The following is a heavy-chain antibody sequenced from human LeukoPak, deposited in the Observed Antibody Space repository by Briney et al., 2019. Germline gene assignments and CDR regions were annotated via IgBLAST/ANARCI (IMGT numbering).Heavy chain of an antibody. Sequence: GGSLRLSCAASGFTFSSYEMNWVRQAPGRGLVWVSYISSSGSTIYYADAVKGRFTISRDNAKNSLYLQMNSLRAEDTAVYYCAPDYGDYAPVDWGQGTLVTVSS. CDR2: ISSSGSTI. CDR3: APDYGDYAPVD. J-gene: IGHJ4*02. D-gene: IGHD4-17*01. V-gene: IGHV3-48*03. CDR1: GFTFSSYE.